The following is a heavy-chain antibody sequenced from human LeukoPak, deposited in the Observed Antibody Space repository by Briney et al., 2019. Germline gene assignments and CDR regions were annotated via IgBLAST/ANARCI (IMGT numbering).Heavy chain of an antibody. CDR3: AKPHSSGWYVGWFDP. D-gene: IGHD6-19*01. V-gene: IGHV3-23*01. CDR1: GFTFSSYG. CDR2: ISGSGGST. J-gene: IGHJ5*02. Sequence: GGSLRLSCAASGFTFSSYGMSWVRQAPGKGLEWVSAISGSGGSTYYADSVKGRFTISRDNSKNTLYLQMNSLRAEDTAVYYCAKPHSSGWYVGWFDPWGQGTLVTVSS.